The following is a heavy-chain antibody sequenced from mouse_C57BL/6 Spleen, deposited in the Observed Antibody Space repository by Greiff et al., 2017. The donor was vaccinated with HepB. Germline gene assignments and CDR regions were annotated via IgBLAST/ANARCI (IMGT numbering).Heavy chain of an antibody. CDR2: IYPGSGST. J-gene: IGHJ1*03. V-gene: IGHV1-55*01. CDR1: GYTFTSYW. D-gene: IGHD2-2*01. CDR3: ARRWLRDWYFDV. Sequence: VKLQQPGAELVKPGASVKMSCKASGYTFTSYWITWVKQRPGQGLEWIGDIYPGSGSTNYNEKFKSKATLTVDTSSSTAYMQLSSLTSEDSAVYYCARRWLRDWYFDVWGTGTTVTVSS.